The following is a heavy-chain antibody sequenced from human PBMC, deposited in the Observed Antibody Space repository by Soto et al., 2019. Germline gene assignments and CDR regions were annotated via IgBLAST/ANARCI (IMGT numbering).Heavy chain of an antibody. CDR1: GFTFSSYA. D-gene: IGHD6-6*01. CDR2: ISYDGSNK. V-gene: IGHV3-30-3*01. CDR3: ARLADSSSSLFDY. Sequence: GGSLRLSCAASGFTFSSYAMHWVRQAPGKGLEWVAVISYDGSNKYYADSVKGRFTISRDNSKNTLYLQMNSLRAEDTAVYYCARLADSSSSLFDYWGQGT. J-gene: IGHJ4*02.